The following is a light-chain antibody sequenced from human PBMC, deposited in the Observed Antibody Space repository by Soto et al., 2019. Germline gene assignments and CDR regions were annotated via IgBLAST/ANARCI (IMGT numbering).Light chain of an antibody. V-gene: IGKV3-15*01. Sequence: EMVMTQSPATLSVSPGERVILSCRASRSVGTTLAWYQQKPGQAPRLLIYGASTRATGIPARFSGSGSGTDFTPTISSLQSEDFAVYYCQQYNNCPDLYTFGQGTKLEIK. J-gene: IGKJ2*01. CDR3: QQYNNCPDLYT. CDR2: GAS. CDR1: RSVGTT.